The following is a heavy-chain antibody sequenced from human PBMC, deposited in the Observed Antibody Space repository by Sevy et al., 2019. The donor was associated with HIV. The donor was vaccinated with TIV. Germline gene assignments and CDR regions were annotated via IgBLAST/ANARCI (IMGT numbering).Heavy chain of an antibody. Sequence: GGSLRISCAASGFTFSSYWMHWVRQAPGKGLEWVANIKIDGSEKHYVDSVEGRFTISRDNAKNSLYLQMNSLRAEDTAVYYCARDSPGPHDAFDIRGQGTMVTVSS. CDR1: GFTFSSYW. CDR2: IKIDGSEK. J-gene: IGHJ3*02. CDR3: ARDSPGPHDAFDI. V-gene: IGHV3-7*01.